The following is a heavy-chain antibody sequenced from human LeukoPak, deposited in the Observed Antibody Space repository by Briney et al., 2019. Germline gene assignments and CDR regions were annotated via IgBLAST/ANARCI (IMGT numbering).Heavy chain of an antibody. D-gene: IGHD3-22*01. CDR3: ASSYYYDSSGYQTFDY. Sequence: ASVKVSCKASGYTFTSYYMHWVRQAPGQGLEWMGIINPSGGSTSYAQKFQGRVTMTRDTSTSTVYMELSSLRSEDTAVYYCASSYYYDSSGYQTFDYWGQGTLVTVSS. V-gene: IGHV1-46*01. J-gene: IGHJ4*02. CDR1: GYTFTSYY. CDR2: INPSGGST.